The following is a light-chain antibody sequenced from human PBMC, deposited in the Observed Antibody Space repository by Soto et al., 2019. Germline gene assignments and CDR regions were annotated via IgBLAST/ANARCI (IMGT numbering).Light chain of an antibody. J-gene: IGKJ2*01. CDR2: AAS. CDR3: QQSYSAPYT. Sequence: DIQMSQSPSSLSASVGDRVTITCRASESIGSALIWYHQKPGKAPKFLIYAASILQSGVPLRFRVSGSGTDFTLTISSLQPEDFASYYCQQSYSAPYTFGQGTKLEI. V-gene: IGKV1-39*01. CDR1: ESIGSA.